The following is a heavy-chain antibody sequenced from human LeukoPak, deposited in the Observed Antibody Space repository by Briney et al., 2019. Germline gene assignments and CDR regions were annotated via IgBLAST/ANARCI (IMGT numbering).Heavy chain of an antibody. CDR2: INHSGST. J-gene: IGHJ5*02. CDR1: GGSFSGYY. Sequence: SETLSLTCAVYGGSFSGYYWSWIRQPPGKGLEWIGEINHSGSTNYNPSLKSRVTISVDTSKNQFSLKLSSVTAADTAVYYCARQGYDFWSGYYYCWFDPWGQGTLVTVSS. CDR3: ARQGYDFWSGYYYCWFDP. V-gene: IGHV4-34*01. D-gene: IGHD3-3*01.